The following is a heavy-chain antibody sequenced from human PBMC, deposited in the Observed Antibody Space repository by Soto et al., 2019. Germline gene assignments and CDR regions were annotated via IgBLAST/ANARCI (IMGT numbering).Heavy chain of an antibody. Sequence: QITLKESGPTLVKPTETLTLTCTFSGFSLSARGEGVGWISQPPGKALEWLAIIYWDDDKRYSPSLRTTFTITKDTSKNQVVRTMTNMDPVNTPTYFCAHRPFNSAWHDAYDIWGPGTMVTVSS. V-gene: IGHV2-5*02. J-gene: IGHJ3*02. CDR3: AHRPFNSAWHDAYDI. CDR2: IYWDDDK. CDR1: GFSLSARGEG. D-gene: IGHD5-18*01.